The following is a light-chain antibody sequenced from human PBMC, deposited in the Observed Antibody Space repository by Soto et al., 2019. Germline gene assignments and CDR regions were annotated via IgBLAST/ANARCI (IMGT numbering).Light chain of an antibody. Sequence: ETVMTQSPATLSLSPGERATLSCRASQSVSSKLVWYQQKPGQAPRFLIYGASTRATGIPARFRGSGSGTEFTLTIDSLQSEDFAVYYCQQYNDWPPAFGGGTKMDIK. CDR1: QSVSSK. V-gene: IGKV3-15*01. CDR2: GAS. CDR3: QQYNDWPPA. J-gene: IGKJ4*01.